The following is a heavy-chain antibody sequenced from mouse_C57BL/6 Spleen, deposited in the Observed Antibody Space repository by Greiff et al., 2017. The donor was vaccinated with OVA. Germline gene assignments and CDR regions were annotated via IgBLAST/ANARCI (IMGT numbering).Heavy chain of an antibody. CDR2: IDPETGGT. V-gene: IGHV1-15*01. CDR3: TRWVDY. Sequence: QVHVKQSGAELVRPGASVTLSCKASGYTFTDYEMHWVKQTPVHGLEWIGAIDPETGGTAYNQKFKGKAILTADKSSSTAYMELRSLTSEDSAVYYCTRWVDYWGQGTSVTVSS. J-gene: IGHJ4*01. CDR1: GYTFTDYE.